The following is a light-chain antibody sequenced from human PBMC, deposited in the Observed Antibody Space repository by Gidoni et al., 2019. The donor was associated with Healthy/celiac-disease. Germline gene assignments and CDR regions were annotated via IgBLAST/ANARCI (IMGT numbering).Light chain of an antibody. Sequence: QSVLTQPPSASGTPGQSLTISCSGSSSNIGSNTVNWYQQLPGTAPKLLIYSNNQRPSGVPDRFSGSKSGTSASLAISGLQSEDEADYYCAAWDDSLNGYVVFGGGTKLTVL. J-gene: IGLJ2*01. CDR1: SSNIGSNT. CDR3: AAWDDSLNGYVV. CDR2: SNN. V-gene: IGLV1-44*01.